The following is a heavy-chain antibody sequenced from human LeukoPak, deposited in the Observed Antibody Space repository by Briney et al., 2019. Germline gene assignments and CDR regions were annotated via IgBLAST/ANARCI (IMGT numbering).Heavy chain of an antibody. CDR3: ARDHGSGSYYSPYYYYGMDV. CDR2: ISSSGSTI. CDR1: GFTFSDYY. J-gene: IGHJ6*02. V-gene: IGHV3-11*01. D-gene: IGHD3-10*01. Sequence: GGSLRLSCAASGFTFSDYYMSWIRQAPRKGLEWVSYISSSGSTIYYADSVKGRFTISRDNAKNSLYLQMNSLRAEDTAVYYCARDHGSGSYYSPYYYYGMDVWGQGTTVTVSS.